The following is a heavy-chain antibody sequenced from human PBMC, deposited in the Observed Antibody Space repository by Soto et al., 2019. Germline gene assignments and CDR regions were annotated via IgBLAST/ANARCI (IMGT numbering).Heavy chain of an antibody. Sequence: PSQTLSLTCAISGDSVSSNSGVWNWIGQSPSRGLEWLGRTYYRSKWFNDYAESVKGRITVNPDTSKNQFSLQLKSVTPEDTAVYYCATETATVRGVRNAFDIWGQGTMVTVSS. CDR3: ATETATVRGVRNAFDI. CDR2: TYYRSKWFN. V-gene: IGHV6-1*01. D-gene: IGHD3-10*01. CDR1: GDSVSSNSGV. J-gene: IGHJ3*02.